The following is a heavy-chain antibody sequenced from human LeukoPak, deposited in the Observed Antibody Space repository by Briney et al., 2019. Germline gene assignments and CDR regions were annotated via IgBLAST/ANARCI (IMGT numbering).Heavy chain of an antibody. CDR1: GFTFSSYG. CDR3: AKDGTVVTPVRYYYYYMDV. CDR2: ISYDGSNK. V-gene: IGHV3-30*18. D-gene: IGHD4-23*01. J-gene: IGHJ6*03. Sequence: GGSLRLSCAASGFTFSSYGMHWVRQAQGKGLEWVAVISYDGSNKYYADSVKGRFTISRDNSKNTLYLQMNSLRAEDTAVYYCAKDGTVVTPVRYYYYYMDVWGKGTTVTVSS.